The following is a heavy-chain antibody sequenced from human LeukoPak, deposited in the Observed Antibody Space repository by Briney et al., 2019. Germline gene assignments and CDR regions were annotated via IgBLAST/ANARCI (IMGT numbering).Heavy chain of an antibody. CDR2: IYYSGST. Sequence: SETLSLTCTVSGGSISSYYWSWIRQPPGKGLEWIGYIYYSGSTNYNPSLKSRVTISVDTSKNQFSLKLSSVTAADTAVYYCARVSAYYYDSSGLLTPYYYYYMDVWGKGTTVTVSS. CDR1: GGSISSYY. V-gene: IGHV4-59*01. CDR3: ARVSAYYYDSSGLLTPYYYYYMDV. D-gene: IGHD3-22*01. J-gene: IGHJ6*03.